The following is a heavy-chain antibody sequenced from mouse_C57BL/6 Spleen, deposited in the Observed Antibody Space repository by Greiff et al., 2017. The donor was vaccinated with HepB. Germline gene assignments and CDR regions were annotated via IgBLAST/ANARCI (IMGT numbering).Heavy chain of an antibody. CDR1: GYTFTSYW. CDR3: ARRYDYENWYFDV. CDR2: INPSSSYT. J-gene: IGHJ1*01. V-gene: IGHV1-7*01. D-gene: IGHD2-4*01. Sequence: VQLQQSGAELAKPGASVKLSCKASGYTFTSYWMHWVKQRPGQGLEWIGYINPSSSYTKYNQKFKDKATLTADKSSSTAYMQLSSLTYEDSAVYYCARRYDYENWYFDVWGPGTTVTVSS.